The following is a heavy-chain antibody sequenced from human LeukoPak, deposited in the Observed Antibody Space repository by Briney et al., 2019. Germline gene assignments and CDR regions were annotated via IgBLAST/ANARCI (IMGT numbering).Heavy chain of an antibody. CDR2: ISGSGGST. D-gene: IGHD6-19*01. Sequence: PGGSLRLSCAASGFTFSSYSMNWVRQAPGKGLEWVSAISGSGGSTYYADSVKGRFTISRDNSKNTLYLQMNSLRAEDTAVYYCAKGGHSSGWYAYWGQGTLVTVSS. CDR1: GFTFSSYS. J-gene: IGHJ4*02. V-gene: IGHV3-23*01. CDR3: AKGGHSSGWYAY.